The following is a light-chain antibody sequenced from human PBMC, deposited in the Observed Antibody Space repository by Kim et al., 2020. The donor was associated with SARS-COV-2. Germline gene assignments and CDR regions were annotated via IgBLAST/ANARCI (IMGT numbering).Light chain of an antibody. J-gene: IGLJ1*01. Sequence: SSELTQDPAVSVALGQTVRITCQGDSLRTYYASWYQQKPGQAPVLVIYGKNNRPSGIPDRFSGSSSGDTASLTITGAKAEDEADYHCNSRDSSGNHVFGTGTKVTVL. CDR1: SLRTYY. CDR3: NSRDSSGNHV. CDR2: GKN. V-gene: IGLV3-19*01.